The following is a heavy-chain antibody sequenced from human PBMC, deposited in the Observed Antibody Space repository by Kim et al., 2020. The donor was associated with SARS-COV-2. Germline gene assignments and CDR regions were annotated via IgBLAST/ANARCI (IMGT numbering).Heavy chain of an antibody. V-gene: IGHV3-15*01. D-gene: IGHD6-6*01. J-gene: IGHJ4*02. CDR3: TTWVEAARPFDY. Sequence: GGSLRLSCAASGFTFSNAWMSWVRQAPGKGLEWVGRIKSKTDGGTTDYAAPVKGRFTISRDDSKNTLYLQMNSLKTEDTAVYYCTTWVEAARPFDYWGQGTLVTVSS. CDR2: IKSKTDGGTT. CDR1: GFTFSNAW.